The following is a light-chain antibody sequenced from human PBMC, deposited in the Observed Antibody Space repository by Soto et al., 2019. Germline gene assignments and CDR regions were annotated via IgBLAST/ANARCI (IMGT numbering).Light chain of an antibody. CDR1: QSVSSY. V-gene: IGKV3-11*01. J-gene: IGKJ2*01. Sequence: EIVLTQSPATLSLSPGERATLSCRASQSVSSYLAWYQQKPGQAPRLLMYDASTRATGIPARFSGSGSGTDFTLTISSLEPADFAVYYCQQRSNWPRTFGQGTKLEIK. CDR3: QQRSNWPRT. CDR2: DAS.